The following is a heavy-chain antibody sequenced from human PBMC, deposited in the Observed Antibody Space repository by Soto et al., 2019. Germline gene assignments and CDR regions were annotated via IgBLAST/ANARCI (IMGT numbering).Heavy chain of an antibody. D-gene: IGHD6-13*01. CDR2: IIPILGIA. CDR1: GGTFSSYA. Sequence: ASVKASCKASGGTFSSYAISWVRQAPGQGLEWMGGIIPILGIANYAQKFQGRVTITADKSTSTAYMELSSLRSEDTAVYYCARGLEAASSSWYFDYWGQGTLVTVSS. J-gene: IGHJ4*02. CDR3: ARGLEAASSSWYFDY. V-gene: IGHV1-69*10.